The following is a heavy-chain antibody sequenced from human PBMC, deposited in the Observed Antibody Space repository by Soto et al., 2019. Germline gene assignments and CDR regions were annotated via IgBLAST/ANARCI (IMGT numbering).Heavy chain of an antibody. D-gene: IGHD3-10*01. CDR3: AKEYFGSGSYYTVHWFDP. V-gene: IGHV3-23*01. CDR1: GFTFSSYA. Sequence: PGGSLRLSCAASGFTFSSYAMSWVRQAPGKGLEWVSAISGSGGSTYYADSVKGRFTISRDNSKNTLYLQMNSLRAEDTAVYYCAKEYFGSGSYYTVHWFDPWGQGTLVTVSS. CDR2: ISGSGGST. J-gene: IGHJ5*02.